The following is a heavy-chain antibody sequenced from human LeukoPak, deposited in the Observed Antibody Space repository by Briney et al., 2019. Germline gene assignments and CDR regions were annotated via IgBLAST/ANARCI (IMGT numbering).Heavy chain of an antibody. D-gene: IGHD3-3*01. CDR1: GFTFSSYS. V-gene: IGHV3-21*01. Sequence: GGSLRLSCAASGFTFSSYSMNWVRQAPGKGLEWVSSISSSSSYIYYADSVKGRFTISRDNAKNSLYLQMNSLRAEDTAVYCCARVSDYHDFWSGYYASWGQGTLVTVSS. J-gene: IGHJ5*02. CDR2: ISSSSSYI. CDR3: ARVSDYHDFWSGYYAS.